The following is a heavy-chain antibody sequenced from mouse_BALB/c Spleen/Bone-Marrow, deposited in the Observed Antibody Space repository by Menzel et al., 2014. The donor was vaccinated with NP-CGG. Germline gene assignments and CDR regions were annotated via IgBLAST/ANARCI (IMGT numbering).Heavy chain of an antibody. CDR1: GFTFSSYA. CDR3: ARGGFRGLDY. CDR2: ISSGGST. Sequence: EVKLMESGGGLVKPRGSLKLSCAASGFTFSSYAMSWVRQTPEKRLEWVASISSGGSTYYPDSVKGRFTISRDNARNILYLQMSSLRSEDTAMYYCARGGFRGLDYWGQGTTLTVSS. J-gene: IGHJ2*01. V-gene: IGHV5-6-5*01.